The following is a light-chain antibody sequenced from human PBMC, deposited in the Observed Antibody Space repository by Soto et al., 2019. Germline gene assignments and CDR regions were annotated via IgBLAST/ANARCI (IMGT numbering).Light chain of an antibody. CDR2: DAS. J-gene: IGKJ5*01. CDR3: QHYNNWHIT. CDR1: QSVTSSY. V-gene: IGKV3-15*01. Sequence: IVMTQSPGTLSLSPGERATLSCRASQSVTSSYLAWYQQKPGQAPRLLIYDASTRATGIPARFSGSGSGTEFILTISSLQSEDFAVYYCQHYNNWHITFGQGTRLRL.